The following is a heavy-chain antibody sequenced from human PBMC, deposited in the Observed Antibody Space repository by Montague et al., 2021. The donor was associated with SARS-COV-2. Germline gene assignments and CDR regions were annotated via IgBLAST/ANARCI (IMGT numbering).Heavy chain of an antibody. D-gene: IGHD6-19*01. V-gene: IGHV4-39*01. Sequence: SETLSLTCTVSGGSISSSSYYWGWIRQPPGKGLEWIGSIYYSGSTYYNPSLKSRVTISVDTSKNQFSLKLSSVTAADTAVYYCARHPKQWLVLGGGYYFDYCGQGTLITVSS. CDR3: ARHPKQWLVLGGGYYFDY. J-gene: IGHJ4*02. CDR1: GGSISSSSYY. CDR2: IYYSGST.